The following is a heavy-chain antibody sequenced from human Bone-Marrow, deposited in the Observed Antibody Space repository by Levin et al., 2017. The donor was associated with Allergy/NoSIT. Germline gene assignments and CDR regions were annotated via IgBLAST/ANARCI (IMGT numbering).Heavy chain of an antibody. Sequence: PGGSLRLSCAASGFTFSGAWLTWVRQAPGKGLECVGRIKSKTDGGTAEYAAPVKGRFVISRDDSANMVYLQMDSLRTEDTAVYYCNTPLKYSTGWVDYWGQGTLVTVSS. CDR1: GFTFSGAW. D-gene: IGHD1-1*01. CDR2: IKSKTDGGTA. CDR3: NTPLKYSTGWVDY. V-gene: IGHV3-15*01. J-gene: IGHJ4*02.